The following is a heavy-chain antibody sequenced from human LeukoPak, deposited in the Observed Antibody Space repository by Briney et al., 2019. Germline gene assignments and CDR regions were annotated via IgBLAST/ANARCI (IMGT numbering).Heavy chain of an antibody. CDR1: GFTFSNAW. V-gene: IGHV3-15*01. Sequence: PGGSLRLSCAASGFTFSNAWMSWVRQAPGNGLEWVGRIKSKTDGGTTDYAAPVKGRFTISRDDSKNTLYLQMNSLKTEDTAVYYCTTSGRYCTNGVCYLFDPWGQGTLVTVSS. CDR2: IKSKTDGGTT. J-gene: IGHJ5*02. D-gene: IGHD2-8*01. CDR3: TTSGRYCTNGVCYLFDP.